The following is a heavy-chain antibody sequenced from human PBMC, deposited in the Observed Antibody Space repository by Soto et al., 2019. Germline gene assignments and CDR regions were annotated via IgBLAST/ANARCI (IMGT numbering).Heavy chain of an antibody. V-gene: IGHV4-59*01. D-gene: IGHD6-13*01. CDR2: IYYSGST. CDR1: GGSISSYY. Sequence: SPTLSLTCTVSGGSISSYYWNWIRQPPGKGLEWIGYIYYSGSTNYNPSLKSRVTISVDTSKNQFSLKLSSVTAADTAVYYCARDHLAAAGHYYYYYGMDVWGQGTTVTVSS. CDR3: ARDHLAAAGHYYYYYGMDV. J-gene: IGHJ6*02.